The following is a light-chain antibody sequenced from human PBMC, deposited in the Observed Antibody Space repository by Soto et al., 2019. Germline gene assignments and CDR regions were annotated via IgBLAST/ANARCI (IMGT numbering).Light chain of an antibody. J-gene: IGKJ1*01. CDR3: QQYGSSPPT. V-gene: IGKV3-20*01. CDR2: GAS. CDR1: QSVSSSY. Sequence: EMVLTQSPGTLSLSPGERATLSCRASQSVSSSYLAWYQQKPGQAPRLLIYGASSSATGIPDSFSGSGAGTDFTLTISRLEPEDFAVYYCQQYGSSPPTFGQGTKVEI.